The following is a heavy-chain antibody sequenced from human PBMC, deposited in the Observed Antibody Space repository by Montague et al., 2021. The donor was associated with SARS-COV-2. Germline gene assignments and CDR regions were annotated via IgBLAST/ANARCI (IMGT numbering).Heavy chain of an antibody. CDR3: ARGWRYDDWRLGDACDL. V-gene: IGHV3-53*01. J-gene: IGHJ3*01. Sequence: SLRLSCAASGFTVSSKNMNWVRQAPGKGLEWVSVLYTGGLTFYADSVKDRFTISRDNSKNTLYLQIDSLRVEDTAVYYCARGWRYDDWRLGDACDLWGQGTKVTVSS. CDR2: LYTGGLT. D-gene: IGHD3-3*01. CDR1: GFTVSSKN.